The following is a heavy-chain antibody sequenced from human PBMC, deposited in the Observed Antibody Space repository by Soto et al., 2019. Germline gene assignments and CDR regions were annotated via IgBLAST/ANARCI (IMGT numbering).Heavy chain of an antibody. D-gene: IGHD3-16*01. CDR1: RFTFSNYA. J-gene: IGHJ4*02. CDR3: ARDGGTAD. Sequence: QVQLVESGGGVVQPWRSLRLSCAASRFTFSNYAMHWVRQAPGKGLEWVAIISYDGSKNQHADSVKGRFTISRDNSKNTMYLQMNSLRIEDTAVYYCARDGGTADWGQGTLVTVSA. V-gene: IGHV3-30-3*01. CDR2: ISYDGSKN.